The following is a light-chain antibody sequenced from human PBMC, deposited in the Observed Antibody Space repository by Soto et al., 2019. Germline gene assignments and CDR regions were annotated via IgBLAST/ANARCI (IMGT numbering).Light chain of an antibody. Sequence: EIVMTQSPATLSVSPGERATLSCRASQSIDNDLAWYQQKPGQAPRLLIYGASTRATGIPVRFSGSGSGTLVTLTINSLQSEDLAVYYCQQDHRWPPLTFGGGTKVEIK. CDR2: GAS. V-gene: IGKV3-15*01. CDR3: QQDHRWPPLT. J-gene: IGKJ4*01. CDR1: QSIDND.